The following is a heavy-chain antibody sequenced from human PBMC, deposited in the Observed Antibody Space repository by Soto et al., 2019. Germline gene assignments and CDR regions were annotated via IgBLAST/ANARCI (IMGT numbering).Heavy chain of an antibody. V-gene: IGHV1-69*13. CDR2: IIPIFGTA. J-gene: IGHJ4*02. CDR3: ARVAGSYEGGDY. CDR1: GGTFSSYA. Sequence: SVKVSCKASGGTFSSYAISGVRQAPGQGLEWMGGIIPIFGTANYAQKFQGRVTITADESTSTAYMELSSLRSEDTAVYYCARVAGSYEGGDYWGQGTLVTVSS. D-gene: IGHD1-26*01.